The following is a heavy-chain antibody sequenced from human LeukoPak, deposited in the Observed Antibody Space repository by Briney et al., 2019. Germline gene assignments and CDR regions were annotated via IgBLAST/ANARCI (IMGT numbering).Heavy chain of an antibody. CDR1: GFTFSDYY. D-gene: IGHD3-3*01. Sequence: GGFLRLSCAASGFTFSDYYMSWIRQAPGKGLEWVSYISSSGSTIYYADSVKGRFTISRDNAKNSLYLQMNSLRAEDTAVYYCAKVRQAGNYDFWSGYFTNFFDRWGQGTLVTVSS. J-gene: IGHJ4*02. CDR2: ISSSGSTI. CDR3: AKVRQAGNYDFWSGYFTNFFDR. V-gene: IGHV3-11*01.